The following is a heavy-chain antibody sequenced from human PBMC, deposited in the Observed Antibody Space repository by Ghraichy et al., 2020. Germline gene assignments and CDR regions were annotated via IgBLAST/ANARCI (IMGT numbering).Heavy chain of an antibody. CDR3: ARVIRDDRIGSFYWFDP. J-gene: IGHJ5*02. V-gene: IGHV4-61*01. CDR2: IYYSGTT. CDR1: SGSVSSGSYY. D-gene: IGHD3-22*01. Sequence: SETLSLTCTVSSGSVSSGSYYWSWIRQPPGKGLEWIGYIYYSGTTNYNPSLKSRVTISLDTSKNQFSLKVSSVAAADTAVYYCARVIRDDRIGSFYWFDPWGQGTLVTVSS.